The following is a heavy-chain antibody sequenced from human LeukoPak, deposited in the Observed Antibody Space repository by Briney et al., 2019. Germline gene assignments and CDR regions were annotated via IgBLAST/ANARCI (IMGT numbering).Heavy chain of an antibody. D-gene: IGHD2-2*01. CDR3: ARSVVPAAIDY. V-gene: IGHV1-18*01. CDR2: ISAYNGNT. CDR1: GYTFTSYG. J-gene: IGHJ4*02. Sequence: PSVKVSFKASGYTFTSYGISWGRQAPGQGLEWMGWISAYNGNTNYAQKLQGRVTMTTDTSTSTAYMELRSLRSDDTDVDYCARSVVPAAIDYWGQGTLVTVSS.